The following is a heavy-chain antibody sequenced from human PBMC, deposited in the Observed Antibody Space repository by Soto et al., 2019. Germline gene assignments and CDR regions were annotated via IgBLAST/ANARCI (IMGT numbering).Heavy chain of an antibody. V-gene: IGHV4-4*02. CDR1: GGSISGSNW. CDR2: IYHSGST. CDR3: ARDQEAIGGAFDI. Sequence: PSETLSLTCAVSGGSISGSNWWSWVRQPPGKGLEWIGEIYHSGSTNYNPSLKSRVTISVDKSKNQFSLKLSSVTAADTAVYYCARDQEAIGGAFDIWGQGTMVTVSS. J-gene: IGHJ3*02.